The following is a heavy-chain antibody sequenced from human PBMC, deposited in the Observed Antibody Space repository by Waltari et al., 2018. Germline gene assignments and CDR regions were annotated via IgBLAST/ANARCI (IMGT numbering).Heavy chain of an antibody. Sequence: EVQLLESGGGLVQPGGSLRLSCAASGFTFSSYAMSWVRQAPGQGLEWVSVIYSGGSSTYYADSVKGRFTISRDNSKNTLYLQMNSLRAEDTAVYYCAKEAAAAMNYYYYYMDVWGKGTTVTVSS. CDR3: AKEAAAAMNYYYYYMDV. J-gene: IGHJ6*03. V-gene: IGHV3-23*03. CDR1: GFTFSSYA. D-gene: IGHD2-2*01. CDR2: IYSGGSST.